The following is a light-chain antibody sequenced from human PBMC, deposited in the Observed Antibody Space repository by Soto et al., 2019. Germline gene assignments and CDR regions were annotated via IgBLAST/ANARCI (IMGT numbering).Light chain of an antibody. CDR3: VSFTSSTTYV. Sequence: HSALTQPASVAGSPGQLIIISCTVTSSDVGGSNHVSWYQQHPGKAPKLMIYDVTNRPSGVSHRFSGSKSGSTASLIISGLQAEDEADYYCVSFTSSTTYVFGTGTKVTVL. V-gene: IGLV2-14*01. CDR2: DVT. CDR1: SSDVGGSNH. J-gene: IGLJ1*01.